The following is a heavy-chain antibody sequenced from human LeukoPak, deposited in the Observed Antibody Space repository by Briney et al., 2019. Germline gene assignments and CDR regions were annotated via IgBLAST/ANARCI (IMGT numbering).Heavy chain of an antibody. CDR2: IKQDGSEK. Sequence: PGGSLRLSCAASGFTFSSYWMSWVRQAPGKGLEWVANIKQDGSEKYYVDSVKGRFTISRDNAKNSLYLQMNSLRAEDTAVYYCARATVAGPSSYYYYMDVWGKGTTVTVSS. CDR3: ARATVAGPSSYYYYMDV. V-gene: IGHV3-7*01. D-gene: IGHD6-19*01. J-gene: IGHJ6*03. CDR1: GFTFSSYW.